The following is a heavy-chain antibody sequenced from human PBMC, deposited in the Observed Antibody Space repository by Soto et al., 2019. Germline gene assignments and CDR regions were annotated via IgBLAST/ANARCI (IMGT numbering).Heavy chain of an antibody. CDR3: ARSQGSSTSLEIYYYYYYGMDV. J-gene: IGHJ6*02. V-gene: IGHV1-69*01. D-gene: IGHD2-2*01. CDR2: IIPISDTT. CDR1: GGTFSSYA. Sequence: QVQLVQSGAEVKKPGSSVKVSCKASGGTFSSYAISWVRQAPGQGLEWMGGIIPISDTTNYAQKFQGRVTIPADESTSTAYMELSSLRTEDTAVYYCARSQGSSTSLEIYYYYYYGMDVWGRGTTVTVSS.